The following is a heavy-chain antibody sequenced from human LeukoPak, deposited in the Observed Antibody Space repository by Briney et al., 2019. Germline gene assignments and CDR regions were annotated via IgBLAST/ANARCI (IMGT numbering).Heavy chain of an antibody. Sequence: GGSLRLSCAASGFTFSSYAMSWVRQAPGKGLGWVSGISGGGGSTYYAGSVKGRFTISRDISKNTLYLQMNSLRAEDTAVYYCAKAWGYSGSYPTDYWGQGTLVTVSS. CDR3: AKAWGYSGSYPTDY. V-gene: IGHV3-23*01. CDR2: ISGGGGST. J-gene: IGHJ4*02. D-gene: IGHD1-26*01. CDR1: GFTFSSYA.